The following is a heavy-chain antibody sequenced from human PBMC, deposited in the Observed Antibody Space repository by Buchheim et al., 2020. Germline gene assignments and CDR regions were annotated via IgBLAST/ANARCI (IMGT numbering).Heavy chain of an antibody. CDR2: INHSGST. V-gene: IGHV4-34*01. CDR1: GGSFSGYY. D-gene: IGHD5-12*01. CDR3: ARALYSGYDEDYYYYYMDV. Sequence: QVQLQQWGAGLLKPSETLSLTCAVYGGSFSGYYWSWIRQPPGKGLEWIGEINHSGSTNYNPSLKSRVTISVDTSKNQFSLKLSSVTAADTAVYYCARALYSGYDEDYYYYYMDVWGKGTT. J-gene: IGHJ6*03.